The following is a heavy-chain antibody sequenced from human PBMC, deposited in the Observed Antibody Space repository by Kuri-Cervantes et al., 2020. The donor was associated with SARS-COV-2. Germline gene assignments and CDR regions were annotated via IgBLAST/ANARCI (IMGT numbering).Heavy chain of an antibody. V-gene: IGHV4-34*01. J-gene: IGHJ6*03. CDR1: GGSFSGYY. CDR2: INHSGRS. CDR3: ARGHILGSYYYMDV. D-gene: IGHD2-21*01. Sequence: SQTLSLTCAVYGGSFSGYYWNWIRQPPGKGLEWIGEINHSGRSNCNPSLKSRVTISVDTSKNQFSLKLRSVTAADTALYYCARGHILGSYYYMDVWGKGTTVTVSS.